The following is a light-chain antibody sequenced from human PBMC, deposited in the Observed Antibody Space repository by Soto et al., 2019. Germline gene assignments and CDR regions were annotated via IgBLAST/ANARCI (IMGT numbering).Light chain of an antibody. V-gene: IGKV3-11*01. CDR3: QQRTNWPPN. CDR2: DAI. CDR1: QNIHNH. J-gene: IGKJ4*01. Sequence: EKLMSQSPATLSVSPGERVTLSCRASQNIHNHLSWFLQKPGQTPRLLIYDAIIRAADVPARFSGSGSGTDFTLTISSLEPEDFAVYYCQQRTNWPPNFGGGTKVDIK.